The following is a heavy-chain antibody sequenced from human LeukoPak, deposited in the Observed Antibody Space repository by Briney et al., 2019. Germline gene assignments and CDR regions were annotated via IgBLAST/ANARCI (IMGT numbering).Heavy chain of an antibody. D-gene: IGHD5-24*01. CDR1: GFTFAGYA. CDR3: AKDGSALWTIARPYYSDY. V-gene: IGHV3-23*01. Sequence: GGSLRLSCAASGFTFAGYAMSWVRQAPGKGLEWVSTLSGSGGSTYYADSVKGRFTISRDNSKNTLYVQMNSLRAEDTAVYYCAKDGSALWTIARPYYSDYWGQGTLVTVSS. CDR2: LSGSGGST. J-gene: IGHJ4*02.